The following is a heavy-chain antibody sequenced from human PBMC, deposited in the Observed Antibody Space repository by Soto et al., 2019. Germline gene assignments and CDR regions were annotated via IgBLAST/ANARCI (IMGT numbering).Heavy chain of an antibody. CDR3: ARYRVHGSSWYRWWFGP. CDR1: GGSISSYY. D-gene: IGHD6-13*01. CDR2: IYYSGST. Sequence: QVQLQESGPGLVKPSETLSLTCTVSGGSISSYYWSWIRQPPGKGLEWIGYIYYSGSTNYNPSLNSRVTISVDTSKNQFSLKLSSVTAADTAVYYCARYRVHGSSWYRWWFGPWGQGTLVTVSS. J-gene: IGHJ5*02. V-gene: IGHV4-59*01.